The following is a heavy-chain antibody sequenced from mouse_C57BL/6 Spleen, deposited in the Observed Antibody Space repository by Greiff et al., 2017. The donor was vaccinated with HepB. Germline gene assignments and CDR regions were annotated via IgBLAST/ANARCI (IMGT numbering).Heavy chain of an antibody. CDR3: TKGYGYAWFAY. V-gene: IGHV14-4*01. CDR2: IDPENGDT. Sequence: EVQLQQSGAELVRPGASVKLSCTASGFNIKDDYMHWVKQRPEQGLEWIGWIDPENGDTEYASKFQGKATITADTSSNTAYLQLSSLTSEDTAVYYCTKGYGYAWFAYWGQGTLVTVSA. D-gene: IGHD2-2*01. J-gene: IGHJ3*01. CDR1: GFNIKDDY.